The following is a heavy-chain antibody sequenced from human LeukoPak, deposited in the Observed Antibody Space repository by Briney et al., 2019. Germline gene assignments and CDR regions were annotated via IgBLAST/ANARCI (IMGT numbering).Heavy chain of an antibody. V-gene: IGHV3-23*01. D-gene: IGHD2-2*02. CDR2: ISGSGSAT. CDR1: GFTFSNYG. Sequence: GGSLRLSCAASGFTFSNYGMGWVRQAPGKGLEWVPTISGSGSATYNAGSVKGRFTTSRDNSNNTLYLQMNSLRAEDTAVYYCAKTEAPAAIRAGSDYWGQGTLVTVSS. J-gene: IGHJ4*02. CDR3: AKTEAPAAIRAGSDY.